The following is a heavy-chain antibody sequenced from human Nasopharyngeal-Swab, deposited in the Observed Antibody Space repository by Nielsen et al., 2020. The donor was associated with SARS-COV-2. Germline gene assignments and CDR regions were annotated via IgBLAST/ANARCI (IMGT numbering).Heavy chain of an antibody. J-gene: IGHJ4*02. Sequence: GGSLRLSCAASGFTFSSYAMSWVRQAPGKGLEWVSAISGSGGSTYYADSVKGRYTISRDNSKNTLYLQMNSLRAEDTAVYYCAKALGSSGYYFFDYWGQGTLVTVSS. CDR2: ISGSGGST. CDR3: AKALGSSGYYFFDY. CDR1: GFTFSSYA. D-gene: IGHD3-22*01. V-gene: IGHV3-23*01.